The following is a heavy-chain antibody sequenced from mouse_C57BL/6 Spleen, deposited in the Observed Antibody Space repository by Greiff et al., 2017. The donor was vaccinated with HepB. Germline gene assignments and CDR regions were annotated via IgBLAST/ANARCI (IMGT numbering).Heavy chain of an antibody. CDR3: AREGQLSLPWFAY. D-gene: IGHD3-2*02. Sequence: QVPLRQPGAELVKPGASVKLSCKASGYTFTSYWMHWVKQRPGRGLEWIGRIDPNSGGTKYNEKFTSTATLTVDQPSSTAYMQLSSLTSEDSAVYYCAREGQLSLPWFAYWGQGTLVTVSA. CDR2: IDPNSGGT. V-gene: IGHV1-72*01. J-gene: IGHJ3*01. CDR1: GYTFTSYW.